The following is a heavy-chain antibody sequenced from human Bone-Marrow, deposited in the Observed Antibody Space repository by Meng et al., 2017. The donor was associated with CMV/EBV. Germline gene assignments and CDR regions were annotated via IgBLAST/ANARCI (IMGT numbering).Heavy chain of an antibody. Sequence: ASVKVSCKASGYTFTSYDINWVRQAPGQGLEWMGWMNPNSGNTNYAQKFQGRVTMTTNTSMSTAYMELRSLRSEDTAVYYCARGHDGSGTQVVYQCYGMDVWGQGTTVTVSS. J-gene: IGHJ6*02. CDR3: ARGHDGSGTQVVYQCYGMDV. V-gene: IGHV1-8*01. D-gene: IGHD2-8*02. CDR1: GYTFTSYD. CDR2: MNPNSGNT.